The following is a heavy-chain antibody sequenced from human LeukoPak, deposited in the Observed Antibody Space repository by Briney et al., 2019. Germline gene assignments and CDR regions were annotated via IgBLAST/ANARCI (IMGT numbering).Heavy chain of an antibody. V-gene: IGHV3-13*01. Sequence: GGSLRLSCAASGFTFSSYDMHWVRQATGKGLEWVSAIGTAGDTYYPGSVKGRFTISRDNSKNTLYLQMNSLRAEDTAVYYCARERADYSKGSDAFDIWGQGTMVTVSS. CDR1: GFTFSSYD. D-gene: IGHD4-11*01. CDR3: ARERADYSKGSDAFDI. CDR2: IGTAGDT. J-gene: IGHJ3*02.